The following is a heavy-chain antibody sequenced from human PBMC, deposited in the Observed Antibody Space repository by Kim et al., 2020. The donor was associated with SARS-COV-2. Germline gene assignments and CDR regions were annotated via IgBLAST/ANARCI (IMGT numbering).Heavy chain of an antibody. J-gene: IGHJ4*02. CDR1: GGSFSGYY. V-gene: IGHV4-34*01. CDR3: ARDRDGYNFYYY. CDR2: INHSGST. Sequence: SETLSLTCAVYGGSFSGYYWSWIRQPPGKGLEWIGEINHSGSTNYNPSLKSRVTISVDTSKNQFSLKLSSVTAADTAVYYCARDRDGYNFYYYWGQGTLVTVSS. D-gene: IGHD5-12*01.